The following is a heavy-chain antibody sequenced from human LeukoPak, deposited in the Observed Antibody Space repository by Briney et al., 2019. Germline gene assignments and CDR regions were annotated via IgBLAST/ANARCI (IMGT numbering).Heavy chain of an antibody. J-gene: IGHJ4*02. CDR1: GGSISSYY. V-gene: IGHV4-59*01. D-gene: IGHD6-6*01. CDR2: IYYSGST. Sequence: SETLSLTCTVSGGSISSYYWSWIRQPPGKGLEWIGYIYYSGSTNYNPSLKSRVTISVDTSKNQFSLKLSSVTAADTAVYYCARALVRTYYFDYWGQGTLVTVSS. CDR3: ARALVRTYYFDY.